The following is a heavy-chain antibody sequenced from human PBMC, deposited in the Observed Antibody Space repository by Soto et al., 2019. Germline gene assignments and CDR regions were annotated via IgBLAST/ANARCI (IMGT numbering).Heavy chain of an antibody. V-gene: IGHV1-69*01. Sequence: QVQMVQSGAEVKKPGSSVKVSCEASGGTFSSYPINWVRQAPGQGLEWMGGIIPFFGTSNYAQKFQGRITIDADDSTSTAYRELRSLRSEATAVYYCARVGHNTNYGMAVWGQGTTVTVSS. CDR2: IIPFFGTS. D-gene: IGHD1-26*01. J-gene: IGHJ6*02. CDR3: ARVGHNTNYGMAV. CDR1: GGTFSSYP.